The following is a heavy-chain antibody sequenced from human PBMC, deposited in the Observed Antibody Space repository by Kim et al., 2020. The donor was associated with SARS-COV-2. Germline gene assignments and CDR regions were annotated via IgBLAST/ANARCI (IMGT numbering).Heavy chain of an antibody. J-gene: IGHJ4*02. CDR3: AKPNLAWFGEFPSFDY. Sequence: SGKGRFTISRDNSKSTLYLKMNSLRAEDTAVYCCAKPNLAWFGEFPSFDYWGQGTLVTVSS. V-gene: IGHV3-23*01. D-gene: IGHD3-10*01.